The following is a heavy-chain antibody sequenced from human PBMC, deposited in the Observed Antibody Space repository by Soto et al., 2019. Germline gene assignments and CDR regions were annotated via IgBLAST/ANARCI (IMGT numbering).Heavy chain of an antibody. D-gene: IGHD2-15*01. V-gene: IGHV4-31*03. Sequence: TLSLTCTVSGFSISSGGYYWSWIRQHPGKGLEWIGYIYYSGSTYYNPSLKSRVTISVDTSKNQFSLKLSSVTAADTAVYYCASRYCSGGSCYSLGAFDIWGQGTMVTVSS. J-gene: IGHJ3*02. CDR3: ASRYCSGGSCYSLGAFDI. CDR1: GFSISSGGYY. CDR2: IYYSGST.